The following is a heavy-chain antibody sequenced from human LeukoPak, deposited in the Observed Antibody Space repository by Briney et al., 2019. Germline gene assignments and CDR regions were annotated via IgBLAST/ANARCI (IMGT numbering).Heavy chain of an antibody. V-gene: IGHV3-7*02. D-gene: IGHD3-22*01. CDR3: ARTYYDSSGYDAFDI. J-gene: IGHJ3*02. CDR2: INQDGSEK. Sequence: PGGSLRLSCAASGFSFTTYWMTWVRQAPGQGLEWVANINQDGSEKHSVDSVKGRFTISRDNSKNSLYLHMNSLRVEDAAVYYCARTYYDSSGYDAFDIWGQGTMVTVSS. CDR1: GFSFTTYW.